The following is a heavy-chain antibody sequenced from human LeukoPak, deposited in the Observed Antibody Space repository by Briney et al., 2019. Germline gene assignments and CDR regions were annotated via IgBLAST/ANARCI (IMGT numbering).Heavy chain of an antibody. V-gene: IGHV5-51*01. J-gene: IGHJ4*02. CDR3: ATSLWFAQYYFDY. CDR1: GYSFTSYW. D-gene: IGHD3-10*01. Sequence: GESLKISCKGSGYSFTSYWIGWVRQMPGKGLEWMGIIYPGDSDTRYSPSFQGQVTISADKSIGTAYLQWSSLKASDTAMYYCATSLWFAQYYFDYWGQGTLVTVSS. CDR2: IYPGDSDT.